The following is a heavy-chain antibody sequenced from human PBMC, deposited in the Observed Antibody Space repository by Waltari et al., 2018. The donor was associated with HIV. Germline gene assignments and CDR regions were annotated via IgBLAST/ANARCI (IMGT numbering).Heavy chain of an antibody. Sequence: EVQLVESGGGLVQPGESLRLSCVASGFNLTDYWMHWVRQVSGKGPLWVARRTKDCRNAIYEDSVKGRFTISRDIAKNTLYLELRRVGVEDSGVYYCVRNEVWQRFHYFEHWGQGTLVTVSS. D-gene: IGHD3-16*01. CDR3: VRNEVWQRFHYFEH. V-gene: IGHV3-74*01. CDR1: GFNLTDYW. CDR2: RTKDCRNA. J-gene: IGHJ1*01.